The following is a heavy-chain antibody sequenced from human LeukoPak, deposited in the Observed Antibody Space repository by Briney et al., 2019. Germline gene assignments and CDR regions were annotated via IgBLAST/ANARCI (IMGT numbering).Heavy chain of an antibody. V-gene: IGHV1-69*13. D-gene: IGHD3-3*01. J-gene: IGHJ6*03. CDR1: GGTFSSYA. Sequence: ASVKVSCKASGGTFSSYATSWVRQAPGQGLEWMGGIIPIFGTANYAQKFQGRVTITADESTSTAYMELSSLRSADTAVYYCARVSVKAPDFWSGRYYYYYMDVWGKGTTVTVSS. CDR3: ARVSVKAPDFWSGRYYYYYMDV. CDR2: IIPIFGTA.